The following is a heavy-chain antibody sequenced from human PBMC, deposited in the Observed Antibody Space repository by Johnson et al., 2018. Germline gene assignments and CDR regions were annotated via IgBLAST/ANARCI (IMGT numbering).Heavy chain of an antibody. CDR2: ISGGST. CDR1: GFTVSSNE. V-gene: IGHV3-38-3*01. D-gene: IGHD4-11*01. CDR3: ARDPRLEYYYYGMDV. Sequence: VQLVESGGGLVQPGGSLRLSCAASGFTVSSNEMSWVRQAPGKGLEWVSSISGGSTYYADSRKGRFTISRDNSKNTLHLQMNSVRAEDTAVYYCARDPRLEYYYYGMDVWGQGTTVTVSS. J-gene: IGHJ6*01.